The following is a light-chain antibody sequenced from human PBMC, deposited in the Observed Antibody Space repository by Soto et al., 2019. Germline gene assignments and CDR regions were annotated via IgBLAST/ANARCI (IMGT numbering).Light chain of an antibody. CDR1: QDINKY. J-gene: IGKJ2*01. CDR3: QQSYSSPYT. CDR2: ATS. Sequence: DIQMTQSPSSLSAAVGDSVTITCRASQDINKYLNWYHQTPGKAPKLLVFATSTLHNGVPSRFSGSRSGTDFSLTITSLQPEDFATYYCQQSYSSPYTFGQGTKREIK. V-gene: IGKV1-39*01.